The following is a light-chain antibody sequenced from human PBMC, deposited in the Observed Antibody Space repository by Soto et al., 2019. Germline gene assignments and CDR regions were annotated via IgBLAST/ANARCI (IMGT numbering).Light chain of an antibody. J-gene: IGKJ2*01. CDR2: GAS. CDR3: QHRGRWPRT. Sequence: EIVLTQSPATLSLSPCERATLSCRASQSVNDYLAWYQQKPGQAPRLLIYGASNRATGIPLRFSGSGSGTDFTLTISSLEPEDFAVYYCQHRGRWPRTFGQGTKLEIK. V-gene: IGKV3-11*01. CDR1: QSVNDY.